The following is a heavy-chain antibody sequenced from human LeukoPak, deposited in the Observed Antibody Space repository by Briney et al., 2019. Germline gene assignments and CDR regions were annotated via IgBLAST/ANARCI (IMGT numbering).Heavy chain of an antibody. CDR2: IYSGGSI. CDR1: GFTVSSNY. Sequence: GGSLRLSCAASGFTVSSNYMTWVRQAPGKGLEWVSVIYSGGSILYADSVKGRFTISRDNSKNTLYLQMNSLTAEDTAVYYCARALRDGYNRGFDYWGQGTLVTVSS. CDR3: ARALRDGYNRGFDY. D-gene: IGHD5-24*01. J-gene: IGHJ4*02. V-gene: IGHV3-66*01.